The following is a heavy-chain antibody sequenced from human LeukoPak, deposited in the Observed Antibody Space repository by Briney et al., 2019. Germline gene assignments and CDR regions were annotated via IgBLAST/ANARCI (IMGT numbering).Heavy chain of an antibody. CDR1: GGTFSSYA. Sequence: SVKVSCKASGGTFSSYAISWVRQAPGQGLEWMGGIIPIFGTANYAQKFQGRVTITADKSTSTAYMELSSLRSEDTAVYYCARSRSIAAAGTVGWYYYYYMDVWGKGTTVTVSS. D-gene: IGHD6-13*01. CDR2: IIPIFGTA. V-gene: IGHV1-69*06. CDR3: ARSRSIAAAGTVGWYYYYYMDV. J-gene: IGHJ6*03.